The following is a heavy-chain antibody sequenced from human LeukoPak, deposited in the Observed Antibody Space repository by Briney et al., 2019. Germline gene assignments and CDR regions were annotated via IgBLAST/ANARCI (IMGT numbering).Heavy chain of an antibody. J-gene: IGHJ4*02. V-gene: IGHV5-51*01. Sequence: LGGSLKISCKGSGYSFTSYWIGWVRQMPGKGLEWMGTIYPGDSDTRYSPSFQGQVTISADKSISTAYLQWSSLKASDTAMYYCARQAEYYYDSSGYYSYFDYWGQGTLVTVSS. CDR1: GYSFTSYW. CDR3: ARQAEYYYDSSGYYSYFDY. D-gene: IGHD3-22*01. CDR2: IYPGDSDT.